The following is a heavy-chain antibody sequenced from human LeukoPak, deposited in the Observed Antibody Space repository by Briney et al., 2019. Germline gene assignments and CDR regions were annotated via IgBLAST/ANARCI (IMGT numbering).Heavy chain of an antibody. V-gene: IGHV3-30-3*01. CDR2: ISYDGSNK. CDR3: ARDRGYGSGSQYYYYYGMDV. D-gene: IGHD3-10*01. J-gene: IGHJ6*02. Sequence: TGGSLRLSCAASGFTFSSYAMHWVRQAPGKGLEWVAVISYDGSNKYYADSVKGRFTISRDNSKNTLYLQMNSLRAEDTAVYYCARDRGYGSGSQYYYYYGMDVWGQGTTVTVSS. CDR1: GFTFSSYA.